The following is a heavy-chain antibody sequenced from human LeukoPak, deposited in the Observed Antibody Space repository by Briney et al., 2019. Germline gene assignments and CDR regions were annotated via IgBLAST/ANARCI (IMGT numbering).Heavy chain of an antibody. D-gene: IGHD5-12*01. J-gene: IGHJ4*02. CDR3: GRGNGYDWRSFDY. CDR2: INTDGSIT. CDR1: GFTFSDYW. V-gene: IGHV3-74*01. Sequence: PGGSLRLSCAASGFTFSDYWIHWVRQAPGKGLVWVSRINTDGSITNYADSVKGRFSISRDNAKNTLYLQMSSLRAEDTAVYYCGRGNGYDWRSFDYWGQGTLVTVSA.